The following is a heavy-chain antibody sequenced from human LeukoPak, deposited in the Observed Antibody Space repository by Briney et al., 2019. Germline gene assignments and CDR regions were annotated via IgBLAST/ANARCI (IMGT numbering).Heavy chain of an antibody. J-gene: IGHJ4*02. D-gene: IGHD5-24*01. V-gene: IGHV1-2*02. CDR3: ARGRNIEMTTMSGGSDY. Sequence: ASVKVSCKASGYXFTDYYIHWVRQAPGQGLEWMGWLNPNSGDTNYAQKFQGRASMTRDTSISTAYMDLSDLRSDDTAVYYCARGRNIEMTTMSGGSDYWGQGTLVTVSS. CDR1: GYXFTDYY. CDR2: LNPNSGDT.